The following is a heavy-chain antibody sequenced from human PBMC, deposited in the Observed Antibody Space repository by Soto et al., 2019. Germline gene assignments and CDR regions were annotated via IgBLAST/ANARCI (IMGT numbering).Heavy chain of an antibody. V-gene: IGHV1-18*01. J-gene: IGHJ3*02. CDR1: GYTFTSYG. Sequence: QVQLVQSGAEVKKPGASVKVSCKASGYTFTSYGISWVRQAPGQGLEWMGWISAYNGNTNYAQKPRGGATMTTDTPTSKAYMELTSLRSADTAVYYCARSIIGYCSGGSCYAYLDIWGHGTMVTVSS. CDR2: ISAYNGNT. CDR3: ARSIIGYCSGGSCYAYLDI. D-gene: IGHD2-15*01.